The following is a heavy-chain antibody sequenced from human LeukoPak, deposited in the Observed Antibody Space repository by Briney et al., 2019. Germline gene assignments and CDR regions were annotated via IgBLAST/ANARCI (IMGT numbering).Heavy chain of an antibody. J-gene: IGHJ4*02. V-gene: IGHV3-9*01. CDR3: AKAQDDYLDY. D-gene: IGHD5-24*01. Sequence: QPGRSLRLSCAASGFTFDDYAMHWVRQAPGKGLEWVSGISWNSGSIGYADSVKGRFTISRDNAKSSLYLQMNSLRAEDTALYYCAKAQDDYLDYWGQGTLVTVSS. CDR2: ISWNSGSI. CDR1: GFTFDDYA.